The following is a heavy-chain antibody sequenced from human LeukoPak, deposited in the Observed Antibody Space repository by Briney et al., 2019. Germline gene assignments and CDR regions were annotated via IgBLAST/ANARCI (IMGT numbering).Heavy chain of an antibody. CDR2: IKQDGSEK. Sequence: GGSLRLSCVASGFSFGSNWMSWVRQAPGKGLEWVANIKQDGSEKNYVDSVKGRFTISRDNSKNTLYLQMNSLRGEDTAVYYCARGYYGSGSYRPDSKTPDYWGQGTLVTVSS. J-gene: IGHJ4*02. D-gene: IGHD3-10*01. CDR3: ARGYYGSGSYRPDSKTPDY. CDR1: GFSFGSNW. V-gene: IGHV3-7*01.